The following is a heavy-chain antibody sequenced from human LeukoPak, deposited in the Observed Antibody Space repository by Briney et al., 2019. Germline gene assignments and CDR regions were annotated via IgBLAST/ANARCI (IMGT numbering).Heavy chain of an antibody. CDR2: ISSSSSYI. V-gene: IGHV3-21*04. D-gene: IGHD2-15*01. J-gene: IGHJ5*02. CDR1: GFAFSSYS. Sequence: PGGSLRLSCAASGFAFSSYSMNWVRQAPGKGLEWVSSISSSSSYIYYADSVKGRFTISRDNAKNSLYLQMNSLRAEDTAVYYCAKEYELGSNWFDPWGQGTLVTVSS. CDR3: AKEYELGSNWFDP.